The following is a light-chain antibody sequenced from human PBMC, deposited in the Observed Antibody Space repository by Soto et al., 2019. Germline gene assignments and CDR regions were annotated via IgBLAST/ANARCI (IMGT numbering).Light chain of an antibody. CDR1: SSDVGGYNY. V-gene: IGLV2-8*01. CDR2: EVS. CDR3: SSYTTIKTVV. J-gene: IGLJ2*01. Sequence: QSVLTQPPSASGSPGQSVTISCTGTSSDVGGYNYVSWYQQYPGRAPKLMIYEVSERPSGVPDRFSGFKSANTAYLTISGVQPEDEADYHCSSYTTIKTVVFGGGTKLTVL.